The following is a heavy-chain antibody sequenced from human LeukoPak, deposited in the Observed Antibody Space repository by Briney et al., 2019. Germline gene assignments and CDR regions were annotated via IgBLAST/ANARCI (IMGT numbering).Heavy chain of an antibody. CDR3: AREVLPYNWNDVY. CDR2: IYYSGST. V-gene: IGHV4-61*01. D-gene: IGHD1-20*01. J-gene: IGHJ4*02. Sequence: PSETLSLTCTVSGGSVSSGSYYWSWIRQLPGKGLEWIGYIYYSGSTNYNPSLKSRVTISVDTSKNQFSLKLSSVTAADTAVYYCAREVLPYNWNDVYWGQGTLVTVSS. CDR1: GGSVSSGSYY.